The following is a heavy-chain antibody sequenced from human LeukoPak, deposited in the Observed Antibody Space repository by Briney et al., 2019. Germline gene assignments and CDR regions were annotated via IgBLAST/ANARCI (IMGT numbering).Heavy chain of an antibody. CDR2: ISGSGDSI. D-gene: IGHD1-14*01. J-gene: IGHJ3*02. CDR3: AKDRAVEWEPLSARGAFDI. V-gene: IGHV3-23*01. Sequence: GGSLRLSCAASGFTFSNYAMSWVRQAPGKGLEWLSAISGSGDSIYYADSVKGRFTISRDNSKDTLLLQMNSLRAEGTAVYYRAKDRAVEWEPLSARGAFDIWGQGT. CDR1: GFTFSNYA.